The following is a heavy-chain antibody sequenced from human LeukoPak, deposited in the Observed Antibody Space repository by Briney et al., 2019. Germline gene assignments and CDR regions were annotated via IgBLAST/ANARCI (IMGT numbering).Heavy chain of an antibody. CDR1: GFTFSSYW. D-gene: IGHD3-10*01. V-gene: IGHV4-39*07. CDR3: ARERVGLLWFGDPRVAAFDI. CDR2: IYYSGST. Sequence: RTGGSLRLSCAASGFTFSSYWMSWVRQAPGKGLEWIGSIYYSGSTYYNPSLKSRVTMSVDTSKNQFSLKLSSVTAADTAVYYCARERVGLLWFGDPRVAAFDIWGQGTMVTVSS. J-gene: IGHJ3*02.